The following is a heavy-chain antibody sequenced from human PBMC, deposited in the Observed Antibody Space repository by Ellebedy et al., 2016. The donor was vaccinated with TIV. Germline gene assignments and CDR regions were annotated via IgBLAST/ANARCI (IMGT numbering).Heavy chain of an antibody. Sequence: PGGSLRLSCAASGFTFDDYGMNWVRQGPGKGLEWVSDINWNGGSTTYADSVKGRFTIARDHAKNALDLHMNSLKAEDTALYYCARARGSYGYLMLDYWGQGTRVTVSS. CDR2: INWNGGST. CDR1: GFTFDDYG. D-gene: IGHD5-18*01. J-gene: IGHJ4*02. CDR3: ARARGSYGYLMLDY. V-gene: IGHV3-20*04.